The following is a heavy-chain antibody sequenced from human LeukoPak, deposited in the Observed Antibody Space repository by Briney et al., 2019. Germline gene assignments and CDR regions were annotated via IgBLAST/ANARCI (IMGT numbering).Heavy chain of an antibody. D-gene: IGHD6-13*01. CDR2: IFYDGSKQ. CDR1: GFTFSTHG. V-gene: IGHV3-33*01. CDR3: ARDLSPDTAAGRYFFDF. J-gene: IGHJ4*02. Sequence: GGSLRLSCAASGFTFSTHGMHWVRQTPGRGLEWVAVIFYDGSKQYYADSVKGRFSISRDNSKNQLLLKMNSLRAEETAVYFCARDLSPDTAAGRYFFDFRGQGTLVTVSS.